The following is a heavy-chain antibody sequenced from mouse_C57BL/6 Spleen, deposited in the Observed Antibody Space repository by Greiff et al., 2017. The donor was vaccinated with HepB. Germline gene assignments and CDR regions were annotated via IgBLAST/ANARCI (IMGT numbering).Heavy chain of an antibody. CDR3: ARDLLRPYYAMDY. D-gene: IGHD1-1*01. Sequence: VQLQQSGAELVKPGASVKLSCTASGFNIKDYYMHWVKQRTEQGLEWIGRIDPEDGDTKYAPKFQGKAIITADTSSSTAYLQLSSLTSEDTAVYYCARDLLRPYYAMDYWGQGTSVTVSS. J-gene: IGHJ4*01. V-gene: IGHV14-2*01. CDR1: GFNIKDYY. CDR2: IDPEDGDT.